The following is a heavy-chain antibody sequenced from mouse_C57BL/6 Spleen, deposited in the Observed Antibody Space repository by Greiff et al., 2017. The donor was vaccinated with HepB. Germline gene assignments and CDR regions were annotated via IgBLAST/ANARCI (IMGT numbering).Heavy chain of an antibody. CDR2: ISYDGSN. V-gene: IGHV3-6*01. CDR3: ARDLNYDFFDY. Sequence: EVKLMESGPGLVKPSQSLSLTCSVTGYSITSGYYWNWIRQFPGNKLEWMGYISYDGSNNYNPSLKNRISITRDTAKNQFFLKLNSVTTEDTATYYCARDLNYDFFDYWGQGTTLTVSS. CDR1: GYSITSGYY. D-gene: IGHD2-4*01. J-gene: IGHJ2*01.